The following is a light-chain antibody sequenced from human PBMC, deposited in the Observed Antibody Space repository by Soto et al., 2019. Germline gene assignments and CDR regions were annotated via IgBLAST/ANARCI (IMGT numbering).Light chain of an antibody. V-gene: IGKV1-5*01. CDR2: DAS. Sequence: DIQMTQSPSTLSASIGDRVTITCRASQSIGSWLAWYQQKPGEAPRLLIYDASSGAPARFSGSGCGTEFTLTISSLQPGDFATYYCQQYSSYSTFGQGTKLEIK. CDR1: QSIGSW. J-gene: IGKJ2*01. CDR3: QQYSSYST.